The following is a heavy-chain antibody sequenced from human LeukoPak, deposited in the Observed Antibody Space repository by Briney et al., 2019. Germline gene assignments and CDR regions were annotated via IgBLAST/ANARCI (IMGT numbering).Heavy chain of an antibody. CDR3: ARHEGYCSGGSCYSVRWFDP. J-gene: IGHJ5*02. D-gene: IGHD2-15*01. CDR1: GGSISSTSSY. Sequence: KPSETLSLTCTVSGGSISSTSSYWGWIRQPPGKGLEWIGSIFYSGTTYYNPSLKSRVSISVDTSKKQFSLKLTSVTATDTSVYYCARHEGYCSGGSCYSVRWFDPWGQGTLVTVSS. CDR2: IFYSGTT. V-gene: IGHV4-39*01.